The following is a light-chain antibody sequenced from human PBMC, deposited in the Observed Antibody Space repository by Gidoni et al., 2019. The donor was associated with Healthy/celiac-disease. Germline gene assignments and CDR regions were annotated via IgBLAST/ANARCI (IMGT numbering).Light chain of an antibody. CDR1: QSVS. J-gene: IGKJ5*01. Sequence: EIVLTQSPGTLSLSPGERATLSCRASQSVSRLLIYGASSRATGIPDRFSGSGSGTDFTLTISRLEPEDFAVYYCQQYGSSSITFGQXTRLEIK. CDR3: QQYGSSSIT. V-gene: IGKV3-20*01. CDR2: GAS.